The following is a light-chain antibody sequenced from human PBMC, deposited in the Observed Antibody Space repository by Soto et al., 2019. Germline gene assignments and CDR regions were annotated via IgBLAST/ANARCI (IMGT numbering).Light chain of an antibody. V-gene: IGLV1-44*01. Sequence: QAVVTQPPSASGTPGQRVTISCYGSTSNIGSKTVSWYQQLPGSAPRVLIYNNNERPSGVPDRFSGSKSGTSASLAISGLQSEDEADYYCATWDDSLPAVFGGGTKVTVL. CDR3: ATWDDSLPAV. J-gene: IGLJ2*01. CDR2: NNN. CDR1: TSNIGSKT.